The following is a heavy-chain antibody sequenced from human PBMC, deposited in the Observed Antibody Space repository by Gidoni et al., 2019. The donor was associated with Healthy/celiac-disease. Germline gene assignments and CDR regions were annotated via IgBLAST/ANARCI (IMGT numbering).Heavy chain of an antibody. D-gene: IGHD3-10*01. CDR2: ISGDDGST. Sequence: EVQLVASGGGVVQPGGSLRLSCAASGFTFAAYAMLWVRQAPGKGLEWVSLISGDDGSTYYADSVKGRFTISRDNSKNSLYLQMNSLRTEDTALYYCAKRGYYGSGSYGDYYYYGMDVWGQGTTVTVSS. CDR3: AKRGYYGSGSYGDYYYYGMDV. CDR1: GFTFAAYA. V-gene: IGHV3-43*02. J-gene: IGHJ6*02.